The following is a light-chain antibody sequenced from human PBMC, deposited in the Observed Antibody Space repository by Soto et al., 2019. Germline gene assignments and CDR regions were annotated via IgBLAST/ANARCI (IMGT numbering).Light chain of an antibody. V-gene: IGKV3-15*01. J-gene: IGKJ4*01. CDR3: QQYNNWPALT. CDR1: QSVSSN. Sequence: EIVMTQSPATLSVSPGERATLSCRASQSVSSNLAWYQQKPGQAPRLLIYGASTRATGIPARFSGSGSGTEFTLTISRLQSGDFAVYYCQQYNNWPALTFGGGTKVEIK. CDR2: GAS.